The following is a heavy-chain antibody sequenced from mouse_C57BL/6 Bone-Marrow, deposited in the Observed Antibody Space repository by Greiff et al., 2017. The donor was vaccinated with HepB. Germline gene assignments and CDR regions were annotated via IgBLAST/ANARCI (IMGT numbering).Heavy chain of an antibody. J-gene: IGHJ2*01. V-gene: IGHV7-3*01. Sequence: EVMLVESGGGLVQPGGSLSLSCAASGFTFTDYYMSWVRQPPGKALEWLGFIRNKANGYTTEYSAPVKGRFTISRDNSQSILYLQMNALRAEDSATYYCARTGYYFDYWGQGTTLTVSS. D-gene: IGHD2-2*01. CDR2: IRNKANGYTT. CDR3: ARTGYYFDY. CDR1: GFTFTDYY.